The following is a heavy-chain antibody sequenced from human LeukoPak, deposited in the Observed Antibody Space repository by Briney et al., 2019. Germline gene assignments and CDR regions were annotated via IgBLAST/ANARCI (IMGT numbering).Heavy chain of an antibody. J-gene: IGHJ4*02. CDR2: ISKDGSDK. CDR3: AKEYDGY. CDR1: GFTFISYG. Sequence: GGSLRLSCAASGFTFISYGMHWVRRAPGKGLEWVAVISKDGSDKKYADSVKGRFIISRDNSRNTLYLQMNSLGAEDTAVYYCAKEYDGYWGQGTLVTVSS. D-gene: IGHD2-8*01. V-gene: IGHV3-30*18.